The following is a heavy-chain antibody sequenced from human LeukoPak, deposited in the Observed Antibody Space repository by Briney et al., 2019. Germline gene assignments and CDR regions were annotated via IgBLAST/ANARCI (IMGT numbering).Heavy chain of an antibody. CDR2: INHSGST. V-gene: IGHV4-34*01. CDR1: GGSFSGYY. CDR3: ARAPRFSWDIVVVVAATRYWYFDL. D-gene: IGHD2-15*01. J-gene: IGHJ2*01. Sequence: PSETLSLTCAVYGGSFSGYYWSWIRQPPGKGLEWIGEINHSGSTNYNPSLKRRVTISVDTSKNQFSLKLSSVTAADTAVYYCARAPRFSWDIVVVVAATRYWYFDLWGRGTLVTVSS.